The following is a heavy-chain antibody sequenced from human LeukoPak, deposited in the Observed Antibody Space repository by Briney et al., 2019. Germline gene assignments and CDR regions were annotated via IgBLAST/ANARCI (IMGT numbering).Heavy chain of an antibody. J-gene: IGHJ4*02. V-gene: IGHV3-21*01. CDR1: GLTFSSYS. D-gene: IGHD5-12*01. CDR2: ISSSSSDI. Sequence: PGGSLRLSCAASGLTFSSYSMNWVRQAPGKGLEWVSSISSSSSDIYYADSVKGRFTIFRDNAKNSLHLQMNSLRAEDTAVYYCARSWPSEGYFDYWGQGTLVTVSS. CDR3: ARSWPSEGYFDY.